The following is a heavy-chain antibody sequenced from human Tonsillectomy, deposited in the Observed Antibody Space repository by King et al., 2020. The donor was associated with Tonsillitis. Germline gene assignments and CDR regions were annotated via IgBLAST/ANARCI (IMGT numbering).Heavy chain of an antibody. CDR3: ARPAGYCSSTSAGCYFEY. Sequence: QLVQSGAEVKKPGESLKISCKGSGYSFTSYWIGWVRQIPGKGLEWMGIIYPGDSDTRYSPSFQGQGTFTADKSISTAYLQWSSLKASDTAMYYCARPAGYCSSTSAGCYFEYWGQGTLVTVSS. J-gene: IGHJ4*02. D-gene: IGHD2-2*01. V-gene: IGHV5-51*01. CDR1: GYSFTSYW. CDR2: IYPGDSDT.